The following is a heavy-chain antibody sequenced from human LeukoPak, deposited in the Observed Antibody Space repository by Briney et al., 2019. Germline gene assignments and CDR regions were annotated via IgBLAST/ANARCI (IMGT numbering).Heavy chain of an antibody. CDR3: ALVLRFLEWPPPHYYMDV. D-gene: IGHD3-3*01. V-gene: IGHV4-34*01. J-gene: IGHJ6*03. CDR2: IKHSGST. CDR1: GGSFSGYY. Sequence: SETLSLTCAVYGGSFSGYYWSWIRQPPGKGLEWIGEIKHSGSTNYNPSLKSRVTISVDTSKNQFSLKLSSVTAADTAVYYCALVLRFLEWPPPHYYMDVWGKGTTVTVSS.